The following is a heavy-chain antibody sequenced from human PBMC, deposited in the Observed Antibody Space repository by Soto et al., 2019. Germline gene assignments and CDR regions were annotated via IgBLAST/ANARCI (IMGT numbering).Heavy chain of an antibody. CDR3: AKDLSRRWQNRSVD. D-gene: IGHD6-19*01. CDR1: GLTFSSYA. J-gene: IGHJ4*02. Sequence: GGSLRLSCAASGLTFSSYAMSWVLQAPGKGLEWVSAISGSGGSTYYADSVKGRFTISRDNSKNTLYLQMNSLRAEDTAVYYCAKDLSRRWQNRSVDCGPAPLLTVVS. V-gene: IGHV3-23*01. CDR2: ISGSGGST.